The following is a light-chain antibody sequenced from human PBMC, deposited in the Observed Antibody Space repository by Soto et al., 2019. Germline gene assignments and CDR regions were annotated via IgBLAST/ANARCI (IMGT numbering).Light chain of an antibody. J-gene: IGLJ1*01. V-gene: IGLV2-14*01. Sequence: SGLTXPASVSGSPGQAISISCTGTSSDVGGYNYVSWYQQHPGKVPKLLIHEVSNRPSGVSNRFSGSKSGNTASLTISGLQTEDEAGYYCSSHGGSSPFYVFGTGTKVTVL. CDR1: SSDVGGYNY. CDR2: EVS. CDR3: SSHGGSSPFYV.